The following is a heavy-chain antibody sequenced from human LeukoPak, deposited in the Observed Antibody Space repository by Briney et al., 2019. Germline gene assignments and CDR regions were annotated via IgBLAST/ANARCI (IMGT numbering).Heavy chain of an antibody. J-gene: IGHJ4*02. CDR1: AYSISRSY. CDR3: AREPRPLYSSGWFIDY. Sequence: PSETLSLTCTVSAYSISRSYWSWLRQPPGKGLEWLGYIYNSGTTTYNPSLKSRVTISVDTSKNQFSLKLSSVTAADTAVYYCAREPRPLYSSGWFIDYWGQGTLVTVYS. CDR2: IYNSGTT. D-gene: IGHD6-19*01. V-gene: IGHV4-59*01.